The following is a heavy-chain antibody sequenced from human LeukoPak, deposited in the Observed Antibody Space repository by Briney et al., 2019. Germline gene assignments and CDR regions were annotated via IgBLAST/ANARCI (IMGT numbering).Heavy chain of an antibody. CDR2: MYYSGST. J-gene: IGHJ5*02. CDR1: GVSISSSRYD. Sequence: PSETLSLTCTVSGVSISSSRYDWGWLRQPPGKGLEWSVSMYYSGSTYDNPSRKRRITITVDPSQNQFSLKLSSVTAADTAVYYCASCRGYDSVWGSYRYTGYNWFDPWGQGTLVTVSS. D-gene: IGHD3-16*02. V-gene: IGHV4-39*01. CDR3: ASCRGYDSVWGSYRYTGYNWFDP.